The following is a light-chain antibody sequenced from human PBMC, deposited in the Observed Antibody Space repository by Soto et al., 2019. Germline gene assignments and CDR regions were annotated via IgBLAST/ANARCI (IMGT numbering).Light chain of an antibody. J-gene: IGKJ1*01. Sequence: DIQMTQSPSSLSASVGDRVTITCRASQSISSDLNWYQQKPGKAPKVLIYAASTLQGGVPSRFSGSGSGTDFTLTISSLQPEDFATYYCQQSYTTPRTFGQGTKVDTK. CDR1: QSISSD. CDR2: AAS. CDR3: QQSYTTPRT. V-gene: IGKV1-39*01.